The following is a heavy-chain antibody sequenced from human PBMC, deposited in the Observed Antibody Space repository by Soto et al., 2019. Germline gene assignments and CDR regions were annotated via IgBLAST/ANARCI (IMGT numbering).Heavy chain of an antibody. D-gene: IGHD5-12*01. V-gene: IGHV3-23*01. J-gene: IGHJ6*03. Sequence: PGGSLRLSCAASGFTFSSYAMSWVRRAPGKGLEWVSAISGSGGSTYYADSVKGRFTISRDNSKNTLYLQMNSLRAEDTAVYYCAKGVFYDYYYYYMDVWGKGTTVTVSS. CDR1: GFTFSSYA. CDR3: AKGVFYDYYYYYMDV. CDR2: ISGSGGST.